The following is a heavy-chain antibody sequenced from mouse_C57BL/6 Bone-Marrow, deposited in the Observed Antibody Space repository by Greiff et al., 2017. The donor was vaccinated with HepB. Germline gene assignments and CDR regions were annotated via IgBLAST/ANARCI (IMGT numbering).Heavy chain of an antibody. J-gene: IGHJ4*01. Sequence: EVKLMESGPELVKPGASVKIPCKASGYTFTDYNMDWVKQSHGKSLEWIGDINPNNGGTIYNQKFKGKATLNVDKSSSTAYMELRSLTSEDTAVYYCARKIYYSNLYAMDYWGQGTSVTVSS. D-gene: IGHD2-5*01. CDR3: ARKIYYSNLYAMDY. CDR2: INPNNGGT. V-gene: IGHV1-18*01. CDR1: GYTFTDYN.